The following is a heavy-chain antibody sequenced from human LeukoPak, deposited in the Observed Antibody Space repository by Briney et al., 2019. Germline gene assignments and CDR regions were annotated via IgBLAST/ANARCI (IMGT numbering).Heavy chain of an antibody. D-gene: IGHD3-22*01. CDR1: GGSISSGGYS. Sequence: SQTLSPTCAVSGGSISSGGYSWSWIQQPPGKGLEWIGYIYYSGSTNYNPSLKSRVTISVDTSKNQFSLKLSSVTAADTAVYYCAGSPYYYDSSGYYFRFDYWGQGTLVTVSS. CDR3: AGSPYYYDSSGYYFRFDY. CDR2: IYYSGST. J-gene: IGHJ4*02. V-gene: IGHV4-30-4*07.